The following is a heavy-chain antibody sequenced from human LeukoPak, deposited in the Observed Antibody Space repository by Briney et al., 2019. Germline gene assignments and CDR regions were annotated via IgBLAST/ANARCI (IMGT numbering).Heavy chain of an antibody. J-gene: IGHJ4*02. D-gene: IGHD3-10*01. V-gene: IGHV4-39*07. Sequence: KTSETLSLTCTVSGGSISSYYWGWIRQPPGKGLEWIGSIYYSGSTYYNPSLKSRVTISVDTSKNQFSLKLSSVTAADTAVYYCARLIRFGDYFDYWGQGTLVTVSS. CDR1: GGSISSYY. CDR2: IYYSGST. CDR3: ARLIRFGDYFDY.